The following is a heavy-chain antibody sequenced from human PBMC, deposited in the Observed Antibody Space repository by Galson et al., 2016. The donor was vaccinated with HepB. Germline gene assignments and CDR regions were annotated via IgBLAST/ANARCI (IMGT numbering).Heavy chain of an antibody. Sequence: SLRLSCAASGYTFDDHAMHWVRQAPGKGLEWVAGISWNSASLGYGDFVRGRFIISRDNAKNSLFLQMNSLGAEDTALYYCARGLRGVLGYYYGMDVWGKGTTVTVSS. CDR3: ARGLRGVLGYYYGMDV. J-gene: IGHJ6*04. CDR2: ISWNSASL. CDR1: GYTFDDHA. D-gene: IGHD2/OR15-2a*01. V-gene: IGHV3-9*01.